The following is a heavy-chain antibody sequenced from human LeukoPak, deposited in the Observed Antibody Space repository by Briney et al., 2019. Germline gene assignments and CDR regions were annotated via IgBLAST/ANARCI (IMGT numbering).Heavy chain of an antibody. CDR2: IYTSGST. J-gene: IGHJ3*02. V-gene: IGHV4-61*02. CDR1: GGSISSGSYY. D-gene: IGHD2-21*02. Sequence: PSQTLSLTCTVSGGSISSGSYYWSWIRQPAGKGLEWIGRIYTSGSTNYNPSLKSRVTISADTSRNQFSLKLTSVTAADTAVYYCAREVTVSSLDDAFDMWGQGTVVTVSS. CDR3: AREVTVSSLDDAFDM.